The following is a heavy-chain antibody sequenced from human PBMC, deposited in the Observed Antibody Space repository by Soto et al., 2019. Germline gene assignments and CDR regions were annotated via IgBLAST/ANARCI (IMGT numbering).Heavy chain of an antibody. V-gene: IGHV5-51*01. CDR3: ARTDRCYIEY. CDR1: GYDFVSYW. D-gene: IGHD2-2*02. J-gene: IGHJ4*02. CDR2: IYPGDSEA. Sequence: PGESLNISCEASGYDFVSYWIAWVRQMPGKGLEWMGIIYPGDSEAIYSPPFQGRVTISADKSTTTVYLQWSSLKASDTAIYYCARTDRCYIEYWGPGTLVTVSS.